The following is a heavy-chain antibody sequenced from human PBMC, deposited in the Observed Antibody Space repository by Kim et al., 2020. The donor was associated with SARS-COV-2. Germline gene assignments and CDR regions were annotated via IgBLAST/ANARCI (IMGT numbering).Heavy chain of an antibody. Sequence: SETLSLTCTVSGGSISSYYWSWIRQPPGKGLEWIGYIYYSGSTNYNPSLKSRVTISVDTSKNQFSLKLSSVTAADTAVYYCARLELVIDGRNWFDPWGQGTLVTVSS. CDR2: IYYSGST. D-gene: IGHD3-9*01. V-gene: IGHV4-59*08. J-gene: IGHJ5*02. CDR1: GGSISSYY. CDR3: ARLELVIDGRNWFDP.